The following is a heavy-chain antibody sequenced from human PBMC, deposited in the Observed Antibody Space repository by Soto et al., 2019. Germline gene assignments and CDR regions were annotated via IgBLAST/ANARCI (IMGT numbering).Heavy chain of an antibody. CDR2: IKQDGSET. V-gene: IGHV3-7*04. D-gene: IGHD5-18*01. J-gene: IGHJ4*02. CDR3: AGGTGWLTDK. CDR1: GFIFSDHW. Sequence: EVYLVESGGDLVQPGGSLRLSCAASGFIFSDHWMNWVRQAPGKGLEWVANIKQDGSETKYVESVRGRFTISRDNAKNSLYLQMNTVRAEDTAVYYCAGGTGWLTDKWGQGTLVAVSS.